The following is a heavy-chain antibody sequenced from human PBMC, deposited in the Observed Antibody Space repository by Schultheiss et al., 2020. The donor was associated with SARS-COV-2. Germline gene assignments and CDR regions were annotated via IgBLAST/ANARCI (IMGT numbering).Heavy chain of an antibody. CDR3: ARDGYYCSSTSCYRYFDY. CDR1: GESFTGYY. CDR2: IIHSGNV. Sequence: SETLSLTCNVFGESFTGYYWAWIRQPPGKGLEWIGEIIHSGNVNYNPSLKSRVTISVDTSKNQFSLKLSSVTAADTAVYYCARDGYYCSSTSCYRYFDYWGQGTLVTVSS. J-gene: IGHJ4*02. D-gene: IGHD2-2*02. V-gene: IGHV4-34*12.